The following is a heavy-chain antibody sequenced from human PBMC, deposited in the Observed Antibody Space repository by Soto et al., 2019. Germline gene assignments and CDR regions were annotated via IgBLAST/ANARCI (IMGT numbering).Heavy chain of an antibody. CDR3: ARDSRRYSSGWYGYYFDY. D-gene: IGHD6-19*01. V-gene: IGHV3-30-3*01. CDR1: GFTFSSYA. J-gene: IGHJ4*02. Sequence: QVQLVESGGGVVQPGRSLRLSCAASGFTFSSYAMHWVRQAPGKGLEWVAVISYDGNNKYYADSVKDRFTISRDNSKNTLYLQMNRLRAEDTAVYYCARDSRRYSSGWYGYYFDYWGQGTLVTVSS. CDR2: ISYDGNNK.